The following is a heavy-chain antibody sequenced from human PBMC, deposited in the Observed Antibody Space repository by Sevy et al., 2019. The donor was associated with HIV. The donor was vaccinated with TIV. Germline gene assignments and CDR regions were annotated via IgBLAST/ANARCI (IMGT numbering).Heavy chain of an antibody. D-gene: IGHD2-15*01. J-gene: IGHJ4*02. CDR1: GFTFSSYS. V-gene: IGHV3-48*02. Sequence: GGSLRLSCAASGFTFSSYSMNWVRQAPGKGLEWVSYISSSSSTIYYADSVKGRFTISRDNAKNSLYLQMNSLRDEDTAVYYCARGLGYCSGGSCCDFDYWGQGTLVTVSS. CDR3: ARGLGYCSGGSCCDFDY. CDR2: ISSSSSTI.